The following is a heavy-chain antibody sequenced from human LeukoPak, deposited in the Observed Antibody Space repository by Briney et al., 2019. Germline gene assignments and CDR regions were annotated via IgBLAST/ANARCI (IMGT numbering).Heavy chain of an antibody. V-gene: IGHV3-7*01. D-gene: IGHD5-12*01. Sequence: GGSLRLSCAASGFIFSTYWMSWIRQAPGKGLEWVANIKQDGSEKYYADSVKGRFTISRDNAKNSLYLQMNSLRVDDTAIYYCARDHTGSEYGSFNYHYHYMDVWGKGTTVTVSS. CDR1: GFIFSTYW. CDR3: ARDHTGSEYGSFNYHYHYMDV. J-gene: IGHJ6*03. CDR2: IKQDGSEK.